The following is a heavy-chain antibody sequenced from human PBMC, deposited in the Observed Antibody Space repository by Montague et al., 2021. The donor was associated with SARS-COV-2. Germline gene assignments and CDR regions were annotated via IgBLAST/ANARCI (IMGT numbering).Heavy chain of an antibody. V-gene: IGHV3-53*01. CDR2: IYSGGST. CDR1: GFTVSSNY. CDR3: ARAPFDDFWSGYTYYFDY. D-gene: IGHD3-3*01. Sequence: SLRLSCAASGFTVSSNYMSWVRQAPGKGLEWVSVIYSGGSTYYADSVKGRFTIPRDNSKNTLYLQMNSLRAEDTAVYYCARAPFDDFWSGYTYYFDYWGQGTLVTVSS. J-gene: IGHJ4*02.